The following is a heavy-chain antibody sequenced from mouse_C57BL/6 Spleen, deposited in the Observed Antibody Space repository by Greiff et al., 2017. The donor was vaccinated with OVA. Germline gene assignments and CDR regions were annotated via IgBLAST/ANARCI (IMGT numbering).Heavy chain of an antibody. V-gene: IGHV1-15*01. CDR1: GYTFTDYE. CDR2: IDPETGGT. CDR3: TRWCSTVVATHDY. Sequence: LQESGAELVRPGASVTLSCKASGYTFTDYEMHWVKQTPVHGLEWIGAIDPETGGTAYNQKFKGKAILTADKSSSTAYMELRSLTSEDSAVYYCTRWCSTVVATHDYWGQGTTLTVSS. J-gene: IGHJ2*01. D-gene: IGHD1-1*01.